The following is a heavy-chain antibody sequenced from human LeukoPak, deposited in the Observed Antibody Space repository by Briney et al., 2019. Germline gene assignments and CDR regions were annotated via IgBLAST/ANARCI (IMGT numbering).Heavy chain of an antibody. CDR2: IYYTGTT. D-gene: IGHD3-3*01. J-gene: IGHJ4*02. V-gene: IGHV4-59*01. CDR1: GDSISRYY. CDR3: ARDLLRFHFDY. Sequence: PSETLSLTCTVSGDSISRYYWSWIRQPPGKGLEWIGYIYYTGTTNYNPSLKSRVTITVDTSKNQFSLRLSSVTAADTAVYYCARDLLRFHFDYWGQGTLVTVSS.